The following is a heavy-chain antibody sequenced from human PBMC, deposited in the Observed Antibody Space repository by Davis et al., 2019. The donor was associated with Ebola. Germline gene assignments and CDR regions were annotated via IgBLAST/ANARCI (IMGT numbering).Heavy chain of an antibody. J-gene: IGHJ4*02. D-gene: IGHD2-21*02. CDR2: IWYDGSNK. CDR1: GFTFSSYG. Sequence: GESLKISCAASGFTFSSYGMHWVRQAPGKGLEWVAVIWYDGSNKYYGDSVKGRFTISRDNSKNTLYLQMNSLRAEDTAVYYCATTYCGADCYAYYFDYWGQGTLVTVAS. CDR3: ATTYCGADCYAYYFDY. V-gene: IGHV3-33*01.